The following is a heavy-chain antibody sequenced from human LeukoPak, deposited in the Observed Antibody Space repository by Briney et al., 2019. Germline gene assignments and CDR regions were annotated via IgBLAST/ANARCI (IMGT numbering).Heavy chain of an antibody. V-gene: IGHV4-4*07. Sequence: SETLSLTCTVSGGSISSYYWSWIRQPAGKGLEWIGRIYTSGSTNYNPSLKGRVTMSVDTSKNQFSLKLNSVTAADTAVYYCARVVYGDSSKDFDYWGQGTLVTVSS. D-gene: IGHD4-17*01. CDR2: IYTSGST. CDR1: GGSISSYY. J-gene: IGHJ4*02. CDR3: ARVVYGDSSKDFDY.